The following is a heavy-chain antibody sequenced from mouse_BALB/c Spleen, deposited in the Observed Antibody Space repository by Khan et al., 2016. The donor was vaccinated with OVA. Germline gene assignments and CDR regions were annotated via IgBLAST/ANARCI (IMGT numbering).Heavy chain of an antibody. CDR1: GYSITSGYG. D-gene: IGHD1-2*01. J-gene: IGHJ2*01. V-gene: IGHV3-2*02. CDR2: ISYSGST. CDR3: ARTARIKY. Sequence: EVKLLESGPGLVKPSQSLSLTCTVTGYSITSGYGWNWIRQFPGNKLEWMGYISYSGSTNYNPSLKSPISITRDTSKNQFFLQLNSVTTEDTATYYCARTARIKYWGQGTTLTVSS.